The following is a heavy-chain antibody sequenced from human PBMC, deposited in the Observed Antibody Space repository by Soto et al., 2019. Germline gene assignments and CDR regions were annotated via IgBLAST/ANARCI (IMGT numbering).Heavy chain of an antibody. CDR1: GFSLTTGGVG. CDR2: SYWDNDK. V-gene: IGHV2-5*02. Sequence: QITLKESDPTLVKPTQTLTLTCTFSGFSLTTGGVGVGWIRQPPGKALEWLSLSYWDNDKRYIPSLRSRLTITRETSKNHVVLTMINMDPVDTATYYCEHSSRSHIAVADDACDIWGQGTMVSVSS. CDR3: EHSSRSHIAVADDACDI. D-gene: IGHD6-19*01. J-gene: IGHJ3*02.